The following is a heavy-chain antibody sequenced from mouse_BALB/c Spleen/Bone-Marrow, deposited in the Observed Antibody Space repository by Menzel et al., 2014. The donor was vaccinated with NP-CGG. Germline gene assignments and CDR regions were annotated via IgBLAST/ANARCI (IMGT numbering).Heavy chain of an antibody. CDR1: DYTFTSYW. J-gene: IGHJ4*01. CDR3: ARTFQPRRAMDY. Sequence: AWDYTFTSYWMHWVKQRPGQGLEWIGMIDPSNSETRLNQKFKDKATLNVDKSSNTAYMHLSSLTSEDSAVYYCARTFQPRRAMDYWGQGSSVTVSS. V-gene: IGHV1-69*02. D-gene: IGHD6-1*01. CDR2: IDPSNSET.